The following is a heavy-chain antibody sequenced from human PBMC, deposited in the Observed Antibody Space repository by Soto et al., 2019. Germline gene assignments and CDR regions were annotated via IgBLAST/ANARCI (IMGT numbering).Heavy chain of an antibody. CDR1: GFTVGNNY. J-gene: IGHJ4*02. Sequence: VQLVESGGGLIQPGGSLKLSGAASGFTVGNNYMSWVRQAPGKGLDGVSLIYSTGTTKYADSVKGRFTVSRDNANNTLYLQMNSLRAEDTAVYYCAKDGRGSGSHYNSFGYWGQGTLVTVSS. D-gene: IGHD3-10*01. CDR3: AKDGRGSGSHYNSFGY. V-gene: IGHV3-53*01. CDR2: IYSTGTT.